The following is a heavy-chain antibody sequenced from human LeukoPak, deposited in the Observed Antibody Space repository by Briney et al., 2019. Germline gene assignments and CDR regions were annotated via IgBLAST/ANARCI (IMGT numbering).Heavy chain of an antibody. CDR2: IYSGGST. CDR1: GFTVSSNY. J-gene: IGHJ4*02. D-gene: IGHD3-10*01. CDR3: ARDPVSWFGEAERKFDY. Sequence: GGSLRLSCAASGFTVSSNYMSWVRQAPGKGLEWVSVIYSGGSTYYADSVKGRFTISRHNSENTLYLQMNSLRVEDTAVYYCARDPVSWFGEAERKFDYWGQGTLVTVSS. V-gene: IGHV3-53*04.